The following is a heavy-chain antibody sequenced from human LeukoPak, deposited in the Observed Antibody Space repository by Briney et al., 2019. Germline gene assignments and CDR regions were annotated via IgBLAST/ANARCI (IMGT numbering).Heavy chain of an antibody. Sequence: SETLSLTCTVSGGSISSYYWSWIRQPAGKGLEWIGRIYTSGSTNYNPSLKSRVTMSVDTSKNQFSLKLSSVTAADTAVYYCARDRYFNLRYYYYYDMDVWGKGTTVTVSS. D-gene: IGHD2/OR15-2a*01. J-gene: IGHJ6*03. CDR3: ARDRYFNLRYYYYYDMDV. V-gene: IGHV4-4*07. CDR1: GGSISSYY. CDR2: IYTSGST.